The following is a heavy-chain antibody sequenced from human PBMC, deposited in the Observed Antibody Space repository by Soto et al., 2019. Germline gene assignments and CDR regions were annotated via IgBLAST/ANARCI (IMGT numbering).Heavy chain of an antibody. V-gene: IGHV3-23*01. J-gene: IGHJ4*02. CDR3: AKGEYQSRGYSDY. D-gene: IGHD3-16*01. CDR2: ISGSGGST. CDR1: GFTFSSHA. Sequence: GGSLRLSCAASGFTFSSHAMNWVRQAPGEGLEWVSAISGSGGSTNYADSVKGRFTISRDNSKNTLYLQMNSLRAEDTAIYYCAKGEYQSRGYSDYWGQGTLVTVSS.